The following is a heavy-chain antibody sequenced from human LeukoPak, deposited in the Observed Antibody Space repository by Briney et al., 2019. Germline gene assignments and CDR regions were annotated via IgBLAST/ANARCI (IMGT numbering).Heavy chain of an antibody. CDR1: GGSISSYY. Sequence: SETLSLTCTVSGGSISSYYWSWIRQPAGKGLEWIGRIYTSGSTNYNPSLKSRVTMSVDTTKNQFSLKLSSVTAADTAVYYCARRKYSSSSQAFDIWGQGTMVTVSS. CDR3: ARRKYSSSSQAFDI. CDR2: IYTSGST. J-gene: IGHJ3*02. V-gene: IGHV4-4*07. D-gene: IGHD6-6*01.